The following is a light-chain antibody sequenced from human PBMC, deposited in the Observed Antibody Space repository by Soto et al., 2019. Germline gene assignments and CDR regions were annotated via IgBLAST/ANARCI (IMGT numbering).Light chain of an antibody. CDR1: QSISTY. CDR3: QQYKSFSPYT. J-gene: IGKJ2*01. V-gene: IGKV1-5*01. Sequence: DIQMTQSPSTLSASVGDRVTITCRASQSISTYLAWYQVKPGTAPKLLVYDAFTLESGVPSRLSGSGSETEFTLTISSLQPGDFATYYCQQYKSFSPYTFGQGTKLIIK. CDR2: DAF.